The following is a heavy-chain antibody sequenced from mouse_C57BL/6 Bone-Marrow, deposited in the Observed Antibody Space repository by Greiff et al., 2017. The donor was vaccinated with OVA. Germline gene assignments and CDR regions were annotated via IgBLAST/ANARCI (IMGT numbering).Heavy chain of an antibody. D-gene: IGHD2-1*01. CDR3: TRMRHLLPLDWYFDV. CDR1: GYTFTDYE. CDR2: IDPETGGT. Sequence: VKLQESGAELVRPGASVTLSCKASGYTFTDYEMHWVKQTPVHGLEWIGAIDPETGGTAYNQKFMGKAILTADKSSSTAYMELRSLTSEDSAVYYWTRMRHLLPLDWYFDVWGTGTTLTVSS. J-gene: IGHJ1*03. V-gene: IGHV1-15*01.